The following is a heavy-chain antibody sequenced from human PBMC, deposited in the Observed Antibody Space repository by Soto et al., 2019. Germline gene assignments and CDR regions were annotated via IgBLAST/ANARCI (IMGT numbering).Heavy chain of an antibody. CDR2: IYYSGST. V-gene: IGHV4-59*01. D-gene: IGHD3-16*01. CDR1: GGSISSYY. Sequence: QVQLQESGPGLVKPSETLSLTCTVSGGSISSYYWSWIRQPPGKGLEGIGYIYYSGSTNYNPSLKSRVTISGDTSKNQLSLKLSYVTAADTAVYYCARLRTYGLGWFHPWGQGTLVTVAS. J-gene: IGHJ5*02. CDR3: ARLRTYGLGWFHP.